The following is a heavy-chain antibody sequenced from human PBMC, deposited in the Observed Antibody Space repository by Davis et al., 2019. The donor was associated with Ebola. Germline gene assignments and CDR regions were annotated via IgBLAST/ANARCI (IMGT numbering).Heavy chain of an antibody. V-gene: IGHV4-34*01. D-gene: IGHD6-13*01. CDR3: ARQTGLAAAGRGVDY. CDR1: GGSFSGYY. CDR2: INHSGST. Sequence: MPSETLSLTCAVYGGSFSGYYWSWIRQPPGKGLEWIGEINHSGSTNYNPSLKSRVTISVDTSKNQFSLKLSSVTAADTAVYYCARQTGLAAAGRGVDYWGQGTLATVSS. J-gene: IGHJ4*02.